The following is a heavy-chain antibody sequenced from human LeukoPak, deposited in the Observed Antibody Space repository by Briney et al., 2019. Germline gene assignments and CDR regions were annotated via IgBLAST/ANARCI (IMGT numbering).Heavy chain of an antibody. D-gene: IGHD5-12*01. V-gene: IGHV3-23*01. Sequence: GGSLRLSCAASGFTFNSYGMSWVRQAPGKGLEWVSGISGSGGSTYYADSVKGRFTISRDNSKNTLYLQLNSLRAEDTAVYYCAKATYRNSPHSFDSWGQGTLVTVSS. J-gene: IGHJ4*02. CDR3: AKATYRNSPHSFDS. CDR1: GFTFNSYG. CDR2: ISGSGGST.